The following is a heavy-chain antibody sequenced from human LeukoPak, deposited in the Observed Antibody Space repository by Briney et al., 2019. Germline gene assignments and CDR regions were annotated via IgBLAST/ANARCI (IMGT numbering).Heavy chain of an antibody. J-gene: IGHJ4*02. CDR1: GFTFSNYW. V-gene: IGHV3-74*01. D-gene: IGHD3-22*01. CDR2: INLDGSST. Sequence: GGSLRLSCAASGFTFSNYWMHWVRQAPGKGLVWVTRINLDGSSTNYADSVKGRFTISRDNAKNTLYLQMNSLRAEGTALYYCARVDGSGNSIFDYWGQGTLGTVSS. CDR3: ARVDGSGNSIFDY.